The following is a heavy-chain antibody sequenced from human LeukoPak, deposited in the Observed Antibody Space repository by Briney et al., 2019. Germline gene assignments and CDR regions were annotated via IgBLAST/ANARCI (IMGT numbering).Heavy chain of an antibody. CDR2: ISYDGSNK. Sequence: GGSLRLSCAASGFTFSSYGMHWVRQAPGKGLEWVAVISYDGSNKYYADSVKGRFTISRDNSKNTLYLQMNSLRAEDTAVYYCAKGIIAVAVLGPDYRGQGTLVTVSS. D-gene: IGHD6-19*01. CDR3: AKGIIAVAVLGPDY. J-gene: IGHJ4*02. V-gene: IGHV3-30*18. CDR1: GFTFSSYG.